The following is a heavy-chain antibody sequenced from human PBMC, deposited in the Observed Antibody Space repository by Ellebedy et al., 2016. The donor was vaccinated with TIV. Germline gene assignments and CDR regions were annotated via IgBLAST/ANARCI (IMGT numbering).Heavy chain of an antibody. Sequence: PGGSLRLSCAASGFTFSSYGMHWVRQAPGKGLEWVAVIWYGGRNTYYADSVKGRFTISRDNSKNTLYLQMNSLRAEDTAVYYCARDVDWNDFRYFDYWGQGTLVTVSS. CDR2: IWYGGRNT. D-gene: IGHD1-1*01. CDR3: ARDVDWNDFRYFDY. CDR1: GFTFSSYG. V-gene: IGHV3-33*01. J-gene: IGHJ4*02.